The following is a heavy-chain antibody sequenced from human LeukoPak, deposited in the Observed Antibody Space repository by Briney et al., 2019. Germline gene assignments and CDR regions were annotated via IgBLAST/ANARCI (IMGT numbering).Heavy chain of an antibody. CDR1: GFTFSDYY. CDR2: ISSGLITV. CDR3: AKVRTYYMDV. V-gene: IGHV3-11*01. Sequence: GGSLRLSCAASGFTFSDYYMSWIRQAPGKGLEWVSYISSGLITVYYADSVKGRFTISRDNSKNTLYLQMNSLRAEDTAVYYCAKVRTYYMDVWGKGTTVTVSS. J-gene: IGHJ6*03.